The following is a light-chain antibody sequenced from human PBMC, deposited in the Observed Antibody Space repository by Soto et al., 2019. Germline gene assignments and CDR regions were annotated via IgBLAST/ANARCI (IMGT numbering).Light chain of an antibody. CDR1: QSVSSSY. Sequence: EIVLTQSPATLSLSPGERATLSCRASQSVSSSYLAWCQQRPGQAPRLLIFGASYRATGIPDRFSGSGSGTDFTLTISRLEPEDFAVYYCQHYSSSPPEFTFGPGTKVDSK. CDR3: QHYSSSPPEFT. V-gene: IGKV3-20*01. CDR2: GAS. J-gene: IGKJ3*01.